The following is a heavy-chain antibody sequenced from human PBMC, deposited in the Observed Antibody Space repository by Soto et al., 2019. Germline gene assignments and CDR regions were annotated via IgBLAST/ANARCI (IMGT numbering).Heavy chain of an antibody. J-gene: IGHJ3*01. CDR3: AKDMAGTTGAFDF. D-gene: IGHD1-1*01. Sequence: GGSLRLSWAASRFTFDAYGMHLIRQAPGKGLEWVSGISRNGGSIGYADSVKGRFTISRDNAKNSLYLQMNSLKAEDTALYYCAKDMAGTTGAFDFWGQGTIVTVSS. V-gene: IGHV3-9*01. CDR2: ISRNGGSI. CDR1: RFTFDAYG.